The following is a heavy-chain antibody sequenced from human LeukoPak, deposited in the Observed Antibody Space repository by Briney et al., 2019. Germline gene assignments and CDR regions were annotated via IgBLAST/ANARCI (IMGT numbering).Heavy chain of an antibody. CDR2: VSSSGGTT. D-gene: IGHD1-26*01. V-gene: IGHV3-23*01. CDR1: GFTFNNYI. Sequence: GGSLRLSCAASGFTFNNYIMNWVRQAPGKGLEWVSAVSSSGGTTYYADSVKGRFTISRDNSKNTLSLQMNSLRAEDTAVYYCAREGARNWFDPWGQGTLVTVSS. J-gene: IGHJ5*02. CDR3: AREGARNWFDP.